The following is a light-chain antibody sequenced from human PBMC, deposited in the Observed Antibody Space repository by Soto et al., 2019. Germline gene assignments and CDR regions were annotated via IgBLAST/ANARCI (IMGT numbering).Light chain of an antibody. CDR3: KHYINWPVS. V-gene: IGKV3-15*01. CDR2: GAS. CDR1: QSFSTT. J-gene: IGKJ3*01. Sequence: EIVMTQSPATLSVSTGERATLSCGASQSFSTTLSCYQQKPGQAHRLLIYGASTRATGIPARFSGRGSGTEFTLTISSLKSEDRTVYYCKHYINWPVSFGPGTQVDIK.